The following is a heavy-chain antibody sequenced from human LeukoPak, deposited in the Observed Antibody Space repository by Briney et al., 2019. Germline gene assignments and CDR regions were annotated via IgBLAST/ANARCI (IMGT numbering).Heavy chain of an antibody. CDR1: GLTFSSYG. D-gene: IGHD3-10*01. CDR2: ISYDGSNK. V-gene: IGHV3-30*03. J-gene: IGHJ4*02. CDR3: SSGFGELLQIDY. Sequence: GRSLRLSCAASGLTFSSYGMHWVRQAPGKGLEWVAVISYDGSNKYYADSVKGRFTISRDNSKNTLYLQMNSLRAEDTAVCYCSSGFGELLQIDYWGQGTLVTVSS.